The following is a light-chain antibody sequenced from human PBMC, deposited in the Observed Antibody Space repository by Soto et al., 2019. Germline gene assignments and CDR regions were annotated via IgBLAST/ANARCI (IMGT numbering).Light chain of an antibody. CDR2: DVS. Sequence: QSVLTQPASVSGSPGQSITISCTGTSSDVGGYNYVSWYRQHPGKAPKLMIYDVSDRPSGVSNRFSGSKSGNTASLTISGLQAEDEADYYCSSYTNRDTLDIFGTGTKVTVL. CDR3: SSYTNRDTLDI. J-gene: IGLJ1*01. CDR1: SSDVGGYNY. V-gene: IGLV2-14*01.